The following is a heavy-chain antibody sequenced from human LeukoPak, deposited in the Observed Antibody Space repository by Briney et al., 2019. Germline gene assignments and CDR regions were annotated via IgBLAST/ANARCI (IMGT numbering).Heavy chain of an antibody. CDR1: GGTFSSYA. V-gene: IGHV1-69*04. CDR2: IIPILGIA. CDR3: ARGYDSSGYSLINWFDP. Sequence: GASVKVSCKASGGTFSSYAISWVRQAPGQGLEWIGRIIPILGIANYEQKFQGRVTITADKSTSTAYMELSSLRSEDTAVYYCARGYDSSGYSLINWFDPWGQGTLVTVSS. J-gene: IGHJ5*02. D-gene: IGHD3-22*01.